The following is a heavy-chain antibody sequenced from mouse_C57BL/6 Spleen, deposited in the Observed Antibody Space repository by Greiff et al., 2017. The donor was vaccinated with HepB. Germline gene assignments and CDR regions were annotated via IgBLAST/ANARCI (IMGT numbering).Heavy chain of an antibody. CDR2: INYDGSST. J-gene: IGHJ3*01. CDR3: ARVGPGFAY. CDR1: GFTFSDYY. V-gene: IGHV5-16*01. Sequence: EVKLQESEGGLVQPGSSMKLSCTASGFTFSDYYMAWVRQVPEKGLEWVANINYDGSSTYYLDSLKSRFIISRDNAKNILYLQMSSLKSEDTATYYCARVGPGFAYWGQGTLVTVSA. D-gene: IGHD4-1*01.